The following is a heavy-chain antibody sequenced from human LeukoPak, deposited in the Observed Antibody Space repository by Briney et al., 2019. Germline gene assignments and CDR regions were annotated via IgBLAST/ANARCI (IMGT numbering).Heavy chain of an antibody. J-gene: IGHJ3*02. CDR2: ISSSSSYI. D-gene: IGHD3-3*01. CDR1: GFTFSSYS. Sequence: GSLRLSCAASGFTFSSYSMNWVRQAPGKGLEWVSSISSSSSYIYYADSVKGRFTISRDNAKNSLYLQMNSLRAEDTAVYYCARDPSETIFGVVIAAYAFDIWGQGTMVTVSS. CDR3: ARDPSETIFGVVIAAYAFDI. V-gene: IGHV3-21*01.